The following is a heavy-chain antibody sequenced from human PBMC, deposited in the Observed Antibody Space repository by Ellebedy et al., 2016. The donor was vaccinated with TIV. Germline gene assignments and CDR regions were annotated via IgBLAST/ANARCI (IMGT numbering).Heavy chain of an antibody. J-gene: IGHJ4*02. V-gene: IGHV3-33*01. CDR3: ARRGYKYGTLDY. Sequence: GESLKISCAASGFTFTNYGMHWVRQAPGKGLEWVAVIWFDGSNKYYAGSVKGHFTSSRDNSKNTLFLKMNSLRTEDTAVYYCARRGYKYGTLDYWGQGTLVTVSS. CDR2: IWFDGSNK. D-gene: IGHD5-18*01. CDR1: GFTFTNYG.